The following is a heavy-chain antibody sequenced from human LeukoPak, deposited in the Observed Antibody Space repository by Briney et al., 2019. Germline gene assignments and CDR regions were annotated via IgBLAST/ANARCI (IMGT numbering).Heavy chain of an antibody. V-gene: IGHV3-21*01. Sequence: GGSLRLSCAASGFTFSGYSMNWVRQAPGKGLEWVSSISSSSSYIYYADSVKGRFTISRDNAKNSLYLQMNSLRAEDTAVYYCARDEMATNLGAFDIWGQGTMVTVSS. J-gene: IGHJ3*02. D-gene: IGHD5-24*01. CDR2: ISSSSSYI. CDR1: GFTFSGYS. CDR3: ARDEMATNLGAFDI.